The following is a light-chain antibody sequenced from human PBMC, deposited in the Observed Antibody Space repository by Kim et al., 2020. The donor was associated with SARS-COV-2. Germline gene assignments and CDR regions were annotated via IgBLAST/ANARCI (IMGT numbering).Light chain of an antibody. CDR3: QQRSNWYT. V-gene: IGKV3-11*01. CDR2: DAS. Sequence: LSLSPGEIATLSCRASQSVSSYLAWYQQKPGQAPRLLIYDASNRATGIPARFSGSGSGTDFTLTISRLEPEDFAVYYCQQRSNWYTFGQGTKLEI. J-gene: IGKJ2*01. CDR1: QSVSSY.